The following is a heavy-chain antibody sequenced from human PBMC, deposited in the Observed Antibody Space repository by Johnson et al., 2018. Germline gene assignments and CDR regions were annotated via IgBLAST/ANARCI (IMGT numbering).Heavy chain of an antibody. V-gene: IGHV3-9*01. CDR1: DFTFDDYA. CDR2: ISWNSGSI. Sequence: EVQLVETGGGLVQPGRSLRLSCVASDFTFDDYAMHWVRQAPGKGLEWVSGISWNSGSIGYADSVKGRFTISRDNAKNSLYLQMNSLRAEDTALYYCAKDRGTAYYYYYMDVWGKGTTVTVSS. CDR3: AKDRGTAYYYYYMDV. J-gene: IGHJ6*03. D-gene: IGHD2-21*02.